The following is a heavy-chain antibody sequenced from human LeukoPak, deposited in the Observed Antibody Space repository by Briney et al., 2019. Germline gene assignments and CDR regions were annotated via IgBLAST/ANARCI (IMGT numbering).Heavy chain of an antibody. J-gene: IGHJ4*02. CDR2: TYYSGST. CDR1: GGSISSYY. V-gene: IGHV4-59*01. CDR3: ARWVDYDILTGYRLFDY. D-gene: IGHD3-9*01. Sequence: SETLSLTCTVSGGSISSYYWSWIRQPPGKGLEWIGYTYYSGSTNYNPSLKSRVTISVDTSKNQFSLKLGSVTAADTAVYYCARWVDYDILTGYRLFDYWGQGTLVTVSS.